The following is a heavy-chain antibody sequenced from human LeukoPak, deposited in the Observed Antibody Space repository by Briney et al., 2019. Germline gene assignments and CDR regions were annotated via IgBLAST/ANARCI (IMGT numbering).Heavy chain of an antibody. CDR2: IYYSGST. CDR1: GGSISSYY. J-gene: IGHJ4*02. V-gene: IGHV4-39*01. Sequence: PSETLSLTCTVSGGSISSYYWGWIRQPPGKGLEWIGSIYYSGSTYYNPSLKSRVTISVDTSKNQFSLKLSSVTAADTAVYYCARRVLTGPNDYWGQGTLVTVSS. D-gene: IGHD3-9*01. CDR3: ARRVLTGPNDY.